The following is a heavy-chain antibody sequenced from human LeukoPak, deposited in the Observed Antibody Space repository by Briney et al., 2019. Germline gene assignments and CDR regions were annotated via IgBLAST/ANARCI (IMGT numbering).Heavy chain of an antibody. CDR2: INHSGST. V-gene: IGHV4-34*01. Sequence: SETLSLTCAVYGVSFSGYYWSWIRQPPGKGLEWIGEINHSGSTNYNPSLKSRVTISVDTSKNQFSLKLSSVTAADTAVYYCARWDYDFWSGYYYFDYWGQGTLVTVSS. D-gene: IGHD3-3*01. CDR1: GVSFSGYY. J-gene: IGHJ4*02. CDR3: ARWDYDFWSGYYYFDY.